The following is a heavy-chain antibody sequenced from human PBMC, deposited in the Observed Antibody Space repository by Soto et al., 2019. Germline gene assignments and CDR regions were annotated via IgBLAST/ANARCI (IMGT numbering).Heavy chain of an antibody. CDR2: IKSKTDGGTT. CDR3: TTENVLRYFDWLVDFDY. D-gene: IGHD3-9*01. V-gene: IGHV3-15*01. J-gene: IGHJ4*02. Sequence: GGSLRLSCAASGFTFNTYWMSWVRQAPGKGLEWVGRIKSKTDGGTTDYAAPVKGRFTISRDDSKNTLYLQMNSLKTEDTAVYYCTTENVLRYFDWLVDFDYWGQGTLVTVSS. CDR1: GFTFNTYW.